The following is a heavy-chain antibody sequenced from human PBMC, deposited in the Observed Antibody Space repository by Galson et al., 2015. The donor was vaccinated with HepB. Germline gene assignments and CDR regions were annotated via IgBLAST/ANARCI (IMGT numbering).Heavy chain of an antibody. CDR3: ARGYFYSSTWYFDY. CDR1: GYTFISYV. Sequence: SVKVSCKASGYTFISYVVHWVRQAPGQRLEWMGWISPGNGNTKYSQKFQGRVTISRDTSASTVYMELSSLRYEDTAVYYCARGYFYSSTWYFDYWGQGTLVTVSS. CDR2: ISPGNGNT. J-gene: IGHJ4*02. V-gene: IGHV1-3*01. D-gene: IGHD6-13*01.